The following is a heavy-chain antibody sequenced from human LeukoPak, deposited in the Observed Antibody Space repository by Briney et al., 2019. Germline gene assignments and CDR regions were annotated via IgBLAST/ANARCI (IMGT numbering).Heavy chain of an antibody. CDR1: GFTVSSNY. Sequence: PGGSLRLSCAASGFTVSSNYMSWVRQAPGKGLEWVSVIYSGGSTYYADSVKGRFTISRHNSKNTLYLQMDNLRAEDTAVYYCARAPEWLIFDYWGQGTLVTVSS. CDR3: ARAPEWLIFDY. V-gene: IGHV3-53*04. D-gene: IGHD6-19*01. J-gene: IGHJ4*02. CDR2: IYSGGST.